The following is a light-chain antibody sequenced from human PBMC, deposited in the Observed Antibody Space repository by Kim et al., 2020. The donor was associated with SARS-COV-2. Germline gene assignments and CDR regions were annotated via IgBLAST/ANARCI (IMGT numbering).Light chain of an antibody. CDR1: SSDVGGYDY. Sequence: QSALTQPASVSGSPGQSITISCTGTSSDVGGYDYVSWYQQHPGKVPKLIIYEVSNRPSGVSNHFSGSKSGNTASLTISGLQAADEADYYCSSYTSSNTVAFGGGTQLTVL. V-gene: IGLV2-14*01. J-gene: IGLJ2*01. CDR3: SSYTSSNTVA. CDR2: EVS.